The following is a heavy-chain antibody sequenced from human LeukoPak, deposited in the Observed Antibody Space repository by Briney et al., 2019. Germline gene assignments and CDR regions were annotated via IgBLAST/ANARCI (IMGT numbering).Heavy chain of an antibody. V-gene: IGHV3-48*03. CDR2: ISSSGSTI. J-gene: IGHJ6*02. CDR3: AKDREYSGSYRPGPTRYYYGMDV. CDR1: GFTFSSYE. D-gene: IGHD1-26*01. Sequence: GGSLRLSCAVSGFTFSSYEMNWVRQAPGKGLDWVSYISSSGSTIYYADSVKGRFTISRDNAKNSLYLQMNSLRAEDTAVFYCAKDREYSGSYRPGPTRYYYGMDVWGQGTTVTVSS.